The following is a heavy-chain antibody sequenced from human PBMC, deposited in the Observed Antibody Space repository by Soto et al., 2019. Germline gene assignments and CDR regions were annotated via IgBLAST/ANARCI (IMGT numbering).Heavy chain of an antibody. V-gene: IGHV3-48*03. CDR2: ISSSGTTV. CDR1: AFTFSSYE. J-gene: IGHJ4*02. CDR3: APR. Sequence: VVSLGLSCAASAFTFSSYEMNWVRQAPGKGLEWVSYISSSGTTVYYADSVKGRFTISRDNAKKSLYLQMNSLRAEDTAAYYCAPRGGRGNLVTV.